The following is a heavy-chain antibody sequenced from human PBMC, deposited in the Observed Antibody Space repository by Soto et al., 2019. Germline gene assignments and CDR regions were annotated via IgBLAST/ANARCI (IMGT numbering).Heavy chain of an antibody. CDR1: GGSISTYY. D-gene: IGHD3-10*01. V-gene: IGHV4-59*01. CDR3: ARESAGGGPHNAFGP. Sequence: QVQLQESGPGLVRPFQTLALTCTVSGGSISTYYWRWIRPTPGKGLEYLGFIHHTRSSLYSPSLRGPLSISVAMSKKQFSLKLTSVPAPDTALYYCARESAGGGPHNAFGPWGQGTLVTVPS. J-gene: IGHJ5*02. CDR2: IHHTRSS.